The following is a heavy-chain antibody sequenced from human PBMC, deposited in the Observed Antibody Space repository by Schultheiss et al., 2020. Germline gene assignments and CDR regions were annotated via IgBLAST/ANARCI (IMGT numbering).Heavy chain of an antibody. V-gene: IGHV3-30*04. CDR3: ATTYGAVWVAAARECYFDY. CDR2: ISYDGSNK. CDR1: GFTFSTYT. J-gene: IGHJ4*02. Sequence: GGSLRLSCAASGFTFSTYTMHWVRQAPGKGLEWVAVISYDGSNKYYADSVKGRFTISRDNSKNTLYLQMNSLRAEDTAVYYCATTYGAVWVAAARECYFDYWGQGTLVTGYS. D-gene: IGHD6-13*01.